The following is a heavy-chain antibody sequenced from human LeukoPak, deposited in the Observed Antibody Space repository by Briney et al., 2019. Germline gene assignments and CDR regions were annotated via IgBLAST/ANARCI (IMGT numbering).Heavy chain of an antibody. V-gene: IGHV3-53*01. J-gene: IGHJ4*02. D-gene: IGHD3-10*01. Sequence: PGGSLRLSCAASGFTFSSYWMSWVRQAPGKGLEWVSVIYSGGSTYYADSVKGRFTISRDNSKNTLYLQMNSLRAEDTAVYYCARGPYYGSGSYSWGQGTLVTVSS. CDR2: IYSGGST. CDR1: GFTFSSYW. CDR3: ARGPYYGSGSYS.